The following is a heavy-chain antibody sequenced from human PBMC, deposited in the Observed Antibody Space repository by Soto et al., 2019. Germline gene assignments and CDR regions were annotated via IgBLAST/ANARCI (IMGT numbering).Heavy chain of an antibody. CDR2: IYPSDSDT. V-gene: IGHV5-51*01. J-gene: IGHJ6*02. CDR1: GYFFTSYW. D-gene: IGHD1-20*01. CDR3: ARHLKTDNWKDAGFFRTGYFYYGMDV. Sequence: EVQLVQSGPELKKPGDSLKISCQTSGYFFTSYWIGWVRQRPGKGLEWMGIIYPSDSDTKYSPAFQGQVTISYAKSSSTAYLQWRSLQASDSAMYYCARHLKTDNWKDAGFFRTGYFYYGMDVGGQGTTVTVSS.